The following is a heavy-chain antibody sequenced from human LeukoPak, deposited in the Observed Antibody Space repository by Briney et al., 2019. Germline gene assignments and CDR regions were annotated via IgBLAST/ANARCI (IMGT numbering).Heavy chain of an antibody. D-gene: IGHD2-15*01. J-gene: IGHJ2*01. CDR3: ARDGGGWPYRYFDL. CDR2: IYYSGST. V-gene: IGHV4-59*01. CDR1: GGSISSYY. Sequence: KSSETLSLTCTVSGGSISSYYWSWIRQPPGKGLEWIGYIYYSGSTNYNPSLKSRVTISVDTSKNQFSLRLTSVTAADTAVYYCARDGGGWPYRYFDLWGRGTLVTVSS.